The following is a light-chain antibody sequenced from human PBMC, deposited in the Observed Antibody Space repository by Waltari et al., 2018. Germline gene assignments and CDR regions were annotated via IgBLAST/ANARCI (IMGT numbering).Light chain of an antibody. CDR2: EGT. Sequence: QSALTQPASVSGSPGQSITLSCTGTSPDVGSYNLVSWYQQHPGKAPKLMIYEGTKWPSGVSSRFSGSKSGNTASLTISGLQAEDEADYYCCSYAGSSTWVFGGGTKLTVL. CDR1: SPDVGSYNL. CDR3: CSYAGSSTWV. V-gene: IGLV2-23*01. J-gene: IGLJ3*02.